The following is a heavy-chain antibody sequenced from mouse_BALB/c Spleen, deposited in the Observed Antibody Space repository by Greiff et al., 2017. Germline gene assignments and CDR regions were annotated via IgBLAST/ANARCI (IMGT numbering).Heavy chain of an antibody. CDR3: ARGRKITTAYYAMDY. J-gene: IGHJ4*01. Sequence: VKLMESGAELVRPGTSVKVSCKASGYAFTNYLIEWVKQRPGQGLEWIGVINPGSGGTNYNEKFKGKATLTADKSSSTAYMQLSSLTSDDSAVYFCARGRKITTAYYAMDYWGQGTSVTVSS. V-gene: IGHV1-54*01. CDR2: INPGSGGT. D-gene: IGHD1-2*01. CDR1: GYAFTNYL.